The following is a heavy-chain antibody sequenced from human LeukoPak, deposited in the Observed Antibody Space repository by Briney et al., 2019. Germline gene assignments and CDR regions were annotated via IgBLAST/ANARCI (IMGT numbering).Heavy chain of an antibody. J-gene: IGHJ5*02. V-gene: IGHV3-11*04. D-gene: IGHD2-2*01. Sequence: PGGSLRLSCAASGFTFSDYYMSWIRQAPGKGLEWVSYISSSGSTIYYADSVKGRFTISRDNAKNSLYLQMNSLRAEDTAVYYCARVQGYCSSTSCYNWFDPWGQGTLVTVSS. CDR1: GFTFSDYY. CDR3: ARVQGYCSSTSCYNWFDP. CDR2: ISSSGSTI.